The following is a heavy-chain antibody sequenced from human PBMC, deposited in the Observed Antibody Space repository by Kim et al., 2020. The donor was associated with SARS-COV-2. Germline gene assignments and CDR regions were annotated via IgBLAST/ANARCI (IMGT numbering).Heavy chain of an antibody. CDR1: GYTFTSYA. Sequence: ASVKVSCKASGYTFTSYAMHWVRQAPGQRLEWMGWINAGNGNTKYSQKFQGRVTITRDTSASTAYMELSSLRSEDTAVYYCASKGEMAGFQYYFDYWGQGTLVTVSS. D-gene: IGHD6-19*01. CDR2: INAGNGNT. J-gene: IGHJ4*02. CDR3: ASKGEMAGFQYYFDY. V-gene: IGHV1-3*01.